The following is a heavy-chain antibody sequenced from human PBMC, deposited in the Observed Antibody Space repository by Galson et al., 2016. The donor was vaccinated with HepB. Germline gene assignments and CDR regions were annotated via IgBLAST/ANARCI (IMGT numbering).Heavy chain of an antibody. D-gene: IGHD2-21*02. V-gene: IGHV3-30*19. Sequence: SLRLSCAASGFTFSRYGMHWVRQAPGKGLEWVAVISYDGGDKHYADSVKGRFTVSRDNSKNTLFLQMNSLRVEDTAVYYCAKLDCGRACPRDDWGQGTQVTVS. CDR1: GFTFSRYG. CDR2: ISYDGGDK. J-gene: IGHJ4*02. CDR3: AKLDCGRACPRDD.